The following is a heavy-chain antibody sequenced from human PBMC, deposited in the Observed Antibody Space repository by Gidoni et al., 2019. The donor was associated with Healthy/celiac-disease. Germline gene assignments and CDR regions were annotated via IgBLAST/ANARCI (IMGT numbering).Heavy chain of an antibody. CDR3: AKDMGGGGGSYWEAFDY. Sequence: DVQLVASGGCLVQPGRSLRLSCAASGFTFDDYAMHWVRQAPGKGLEGVSGMSWNSGSIGYADSVKGRFTISRDNAKNSLYLQMNSRRAEDTALYYCAKDMGGGGGSYWEAFDYWGQGTLVTVSS. J-gene: IGHJ4*02. D-gene: IGHD1-26*01. CDR1: GFTFDDYA. V-gene: IGHV3-9*01. CDR2: MSWNSGSI.